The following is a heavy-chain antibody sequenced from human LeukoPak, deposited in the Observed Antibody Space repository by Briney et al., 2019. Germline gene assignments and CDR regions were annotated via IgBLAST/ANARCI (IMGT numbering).Heavy chain of an antibody. CDR2: INHRGST. D-gene: IGHD3-9*01. Sequence: PSETLSLTCAVYGGSFSGYYWSWIRQPPGKGLEWIGEINHRGSTNYNPSLKSRVTISVDTSKNQFSLKLGSVTAADTAVYYCARGMTGDYWGQGTLVTVFS. V-gene: IGHV4-34*01. CDR1: GGSFSGYY. CDR3: ARGMTGDY. J-gene: IGHJ4*02.